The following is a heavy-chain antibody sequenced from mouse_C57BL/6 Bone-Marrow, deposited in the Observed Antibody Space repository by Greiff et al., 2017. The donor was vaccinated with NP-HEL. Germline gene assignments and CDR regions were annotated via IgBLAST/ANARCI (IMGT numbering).Heavy chain of an antibody. Sequence: QVQLQQPGAELVKPGASVKMSCKASGYTFTSYWITWVKQRPGQGLEWIGDIYPGSGSTNYNEKFKSKATLTVDTSSSTAYMQLSSLTSEDSAVYYCARRNYSNYQFADWGKGTLVTVSA. CDR2: IYPGSGST. CDR3: ARRNYSNYQFAD. V-gene: IGHV1-55*01. J-gene: IGHJ3*01. CDR1: GYTFTSYW. D-gene: IGHD2-5*01.